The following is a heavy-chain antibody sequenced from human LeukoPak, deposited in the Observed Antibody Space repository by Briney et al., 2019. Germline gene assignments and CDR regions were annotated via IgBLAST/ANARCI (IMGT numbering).Heavy chain of an antibody. Sequence: GASVKVSRKASGYTFTGYYMHWVRQAPGQGLEWMGWINPNSGGTNYAQKFQGRVTMTRDTSISTAYMELSRLRSDDTAVYYCARVSYYYDSSGYYYYFDYWGQGTLVTVSS. V-gene: IGHV1-2*02. J-gene: IGHJ4*02. CDR1: GYTFTGYY. CDR3: ARVSYYYDSSGYYYYFDY. D-gene: IGHD3-22*01. CDR2: INPNSGGT.